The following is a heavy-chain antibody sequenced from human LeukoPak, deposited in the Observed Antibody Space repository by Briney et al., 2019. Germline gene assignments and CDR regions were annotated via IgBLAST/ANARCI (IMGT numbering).Heavy chain of an antibody. CDR1: GYSISSGYY. J-gene: IGHJ4*02. D-gene: IGHD3-10*01. CDR2: IYTSGST. CDR3: ARDLRGDYFDY. V-gene: IGHV4-4*07. Sequence: PSETLSLTCTVSGYSISSGYYWGWIRQPAGKGLEWIGRIYTSGSTNYNPSLKSRVTMSVDTSKNQFSLKLSSVTAADTAVYYCARDLRGDYFDYWGQGTLVTVSS.